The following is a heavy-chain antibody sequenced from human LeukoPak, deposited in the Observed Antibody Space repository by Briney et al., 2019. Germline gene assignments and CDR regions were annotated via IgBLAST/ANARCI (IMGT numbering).Heavy chain of an antibody. CDR2: ITGSGGST. V-gene: IGHV3-23*01. Sequence: PGGSLRLSCAASGFSFSSYAMSGVRQAPGKGLEWVSAITGSGGSTYYADSVKGRFTISRDNSKNTLYLQMNSLRAEDTAVYYCAPARAGQAHYYYYSMDVWGEGTTVTVSS. J-gene: IGHJ6*03. D-gene: IGHD6-6*01. CDR3: APARAGQAHYYYYSMDV. CDR1: GFSFSSYA.